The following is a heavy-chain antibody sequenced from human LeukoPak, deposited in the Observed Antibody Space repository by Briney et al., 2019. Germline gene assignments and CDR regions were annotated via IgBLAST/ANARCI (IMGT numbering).Heavy chain of an antibody. CDR3: ARDYGYSYGRNFDY. CDR2: INPNSGGT. Sequence: GASVKDSCKASGYTFTGYYMHWVRQAPGQGLEWMGWINPNSGGTNYAQKFQGRVTMTRDTSISTAYMELSRLRSDDTAVYYCARDYGYSYGRNFDYWGQGTLVTVSS. CDR1: GYTFTGYY. D-gene: IGHD5-18*01. J-gene: IGHJ4*02. V-gene: IGHV1-2*02.